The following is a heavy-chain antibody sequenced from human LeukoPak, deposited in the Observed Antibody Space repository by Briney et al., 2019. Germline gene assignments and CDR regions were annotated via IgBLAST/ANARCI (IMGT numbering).Heavy chain of an antibody. J-gene: IGHJ6*02. D-gene: IGHD5-18*01. CDR3: VRGYPFGPYGMDV. CDR1: GFPFSSYA. CDR2: ISDSGGST. V-gene: IGHV3-64D*09. Sequence: GGSLRLSCSASGFPFSSYAMHWVRQAPGKGLEYVSAISDSGGSTYYADSVKGRFTISRDNSKTTLYLKMSSLRAQETAVYFCVRGYPFGPYGMDVWGQGTTVTVSS.